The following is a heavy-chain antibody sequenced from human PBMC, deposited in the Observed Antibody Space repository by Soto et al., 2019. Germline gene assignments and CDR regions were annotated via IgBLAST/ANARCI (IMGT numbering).Heavy chain of an antibody. CDR1: GFTFNSYA. CDR2: IWYDGNTK. CDR3: ARPLVAPVAGPYYYGMDV. Sequence: QIQLVESGGGVVQPGRSLRLSCTASGFTFNSYAFNWVRQAPGKGLEWVAVIWYDGNTKYYADSVKGRFTISRDNLRSTVYLQMNSLTAEDTAVYYCARPLVAPVAGPYYYGMDVWGQGTTVTVSS. D-gene: IGHD6-19*01. J-gene: IGHJ6*02. V-gene: IGHV3-33*01.